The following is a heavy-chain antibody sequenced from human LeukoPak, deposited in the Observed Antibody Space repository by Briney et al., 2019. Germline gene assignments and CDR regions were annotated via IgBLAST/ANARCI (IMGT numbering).Heavy chain of an antibody. CDR1: GYTFTDYY. Sequence: GASVTVSFTASGYTFTDYYMHWMRQAPGQGPEWMGWMNPNSGGTNYAQKFQGRVTMTRDTSITTAYMELSSLRSDDTAVYYCAPRRVAADKGFDYWGQGTLVTVSS. V-gene: IGHV1-2*02. D-gene: IGHD6-19*01. J-gene: IGHJ4*02. CDR3: APRRVAADKGFDY. CDR2: MNPNSGGT.